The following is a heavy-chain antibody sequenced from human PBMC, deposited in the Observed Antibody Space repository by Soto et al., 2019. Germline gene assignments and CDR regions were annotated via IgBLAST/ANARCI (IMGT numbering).Heavy chain of an antibody. CDR1: GYSVSRYW. CDR2: IYPGDSDT. J-gene: IGHJ6*03. CDR3: VRGSSSFQYYYYYMDV. V-gene: IGHV5-51*01. D-gene: IGHD6-6*01. Sequence: GAALTRSYKRSGYSVSRYWSASDRQITGKGLEWMGIIYPGDSDTRYSPSFQGQVTISADKSISTAYLQWSSLKASDTAMYYCVRGSSSFQYYYYYMDVWGKGTTVTVSS.